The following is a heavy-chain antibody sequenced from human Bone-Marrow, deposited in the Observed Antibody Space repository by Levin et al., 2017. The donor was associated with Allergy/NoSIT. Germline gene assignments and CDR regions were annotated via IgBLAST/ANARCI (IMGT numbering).Heavy chain of an antibody. CDR1: GFPFRSYS. V-gene: IGHV3-30*09. J-gene: IGHJ3*01. CDR2: VSYDGNKQ. CDR3: ARDTEAAAGPDAFGV. D-gene: IGHD6-13*01. Sequence: GGSLRLSFAASGFPFRSYSMHWVRPAPGKGLEWVADVSYDGNKQHYADSVKGRFASSRDNSKNTAYLQMNSLTTDDTAIYYCARDTEAAAGPDAFGVWGQGTVVTVSS.